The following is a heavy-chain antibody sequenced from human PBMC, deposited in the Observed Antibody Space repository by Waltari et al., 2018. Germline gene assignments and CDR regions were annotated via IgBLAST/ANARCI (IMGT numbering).Heavy chain of an antibody. CDR1: GRSISSSSYH. V-gene: IGHV4-39*01. Sequence: QLQLQESGPGLVKPSETRSLTCPVSGRSISSSSYHWGWIRQPPGKGLEWIGSIYYSGSTYYNPSLKSRVTISVDTSKNQFSLKLSSVTAADTAVYYCASPTDTAMEYDYWGQGTLVTVSS. D-gene: IGHD5-18*01. J-gene: IGHJ4*02. CDR3: ASPTDTAMEYDY. CDR2: IYYSGST.